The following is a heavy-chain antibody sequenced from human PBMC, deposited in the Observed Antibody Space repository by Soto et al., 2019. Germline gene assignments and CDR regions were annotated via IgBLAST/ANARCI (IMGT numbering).Heavy chain of an antibody. Sequence: QEQLVQSGDEVKKPGSSVKVSCKASGGIFSSYAISWVRQAPGQGLEWMGGIIPIFGTANYAQKSQGRVTITADESTNTAYMDLSSLKSEDTAIYYCARGGSGYVWFNEFWGQGTLVTVSS. CDR3: ARGGSGYVWFNEF. V-gene: IGHV1-69*01. D-gene: IGHD3-22*01. CDR1: GGIFSSYA. CDR2: IIPIFGTA. J-gene: IGHJ4*02.